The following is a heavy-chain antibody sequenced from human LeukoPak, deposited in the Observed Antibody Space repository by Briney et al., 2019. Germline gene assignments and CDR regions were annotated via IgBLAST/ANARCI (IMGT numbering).Heavy chain of an antibody. J-gene: IGHJ4*02. D-gene: IGHD4-17*01. V-gene: IGHV1-18*01. CDR1: GFTFSSYG. CDR2: ISAYNGNT. Sequence: GGSLRLSCAASGFTFSSYGISWVRQAPGQGLEWMGWISAYNGNTNYAQKLQGRVTMTTDTSTSTAYMELRSLRSDDTAVYYCARDGPHGDYGSWGQGTLVTVSS. CDR3: ARDGPHGDYGS.